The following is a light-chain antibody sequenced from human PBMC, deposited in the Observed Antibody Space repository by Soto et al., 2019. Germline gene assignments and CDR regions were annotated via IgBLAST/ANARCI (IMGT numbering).Light chain of an antibody. CDR2: KAS. CDR1: QSISSW. J-gene: IGKJ2*01. V-gene: IGKV1-5*03. CDR3: QQYNSYSSGYT. Sequence: DIQMTQSPSTLSASVGDRVTITCRASQSISSWLAWYQQKPGKAPKLLIYKASSLESGVPSRFSGSGSGTEFTLTISSLQPDDFATYYCQQYNSYSSGYTFGLGTKLEIK.